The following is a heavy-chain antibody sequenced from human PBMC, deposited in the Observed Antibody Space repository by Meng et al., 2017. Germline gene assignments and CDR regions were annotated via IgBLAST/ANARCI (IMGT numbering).Heavy chain of an antibody. Sequence: ASVKVSCKASGYTFTSYGISWVRQAPGQGLEWMGWISAYNGNTNYAQKLQGRVTMTTDTSTSTAYMELRSLRSDDTAVYYCARDRYFSPKKTAMALRRYYYYGMDVWGQGTTVTVSS. V-gene: IGHV1-18*01. D-gene: IGHD5-18*01. CDR2: ISAYNGNT. CDR1: GYTFTSYG. J-gene: IGHJ6*02. CDR3: ARDRYFSPKKTAMALRRYYYYGMDV.